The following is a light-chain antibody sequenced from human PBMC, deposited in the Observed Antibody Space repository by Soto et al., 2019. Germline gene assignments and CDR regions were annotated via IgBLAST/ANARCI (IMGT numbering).Light chain of an antibody. V-gene: IGLV4-69*01. CDR1: SGHSSYA. J-gene: IGLJ2*01. CDR3: QTWGTGIPV. Sequence: QLVLTQSPSASASLGASVKVTCTLSSGHSSYAIAWHQQQPEKGPRYLMKLNNDGSHYKGDGIPDRFSGSSSGAERYLTISSLQSEDEADYYCQTWGTGIPVFGGGTKVTVL. CDR2: LNNDGSH.